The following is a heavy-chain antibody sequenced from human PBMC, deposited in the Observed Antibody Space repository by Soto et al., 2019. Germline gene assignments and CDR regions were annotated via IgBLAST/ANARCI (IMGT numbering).Heavy chain of an antibody. V-gene: IGHV3-23*01. J-gene: IGHJ4*02. D-gene: IGHD2-21*02. Sequence: GGSLRLSCAASGFTFSSYTLNGVRRAPGKGLEWVATSSDRRTGNTHYSDSVRGRFTLSRDYSRNILFLQMDSLRADDTALYYCTTWLTAHFDYWGRGTQVTVSS. CDR2: SSDRRTGNT. CDR1: GFTFSSYT. CDR3: TTWLTAHFDY.